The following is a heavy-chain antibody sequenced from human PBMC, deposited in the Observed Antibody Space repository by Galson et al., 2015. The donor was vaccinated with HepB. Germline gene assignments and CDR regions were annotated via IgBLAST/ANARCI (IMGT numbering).Heavy chain of an antibody. D-gene: IGHD6-6*01. Sequence: ETLSLTCTVSGGYITTNTWWTWVRQPPGKGLEWIGEVYHTGGTNYNTSLKSRVTILVDESKKQFSLKLNSVTAADPAVYYCAKLTRDSDSSYFWFDPWGQGTLVTVSS. CDR2: VYHTGGT. CDR1: GGYITTNTW. J-gene: IGHJ5*02. V-gene: IGHV4-4*02. CDR3: AKLTRDSDSSYFWFDP.